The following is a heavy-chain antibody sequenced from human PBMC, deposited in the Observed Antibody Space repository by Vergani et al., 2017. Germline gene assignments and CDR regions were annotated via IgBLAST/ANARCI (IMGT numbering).Heavy chain of an antibody. CDR3: VRARCSGPCFMSNWFDS. CDR2: LNKNNYYI. D-gene: IGHD5-12*01. J-gene: IGHJ5*01. CDR1: GFSLSTYT. V-gene: IGHV3-21*02. Sequence: DVQLVESGGGLVQSGGSLRLSCVASGFSLSTYTFNWVRQAPGGGLEWVSSLNKNNYYIYYADSVKGRFTISRDNAKNTLYLEMNSLRGDDTAIYYCVRARCSGPCFMSNWFDSWGQGTLVTVSS.